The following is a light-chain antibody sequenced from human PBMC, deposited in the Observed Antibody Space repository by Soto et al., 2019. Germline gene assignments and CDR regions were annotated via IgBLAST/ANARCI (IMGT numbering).Light chain of an antibody. CDR2: DAS. CDR1: QSISSW. V-gene: IGKV1-5*01. J-gene: IGKJ1*01. Sequence: DIQMTHSPSTLSASVGDRVTITCRASQSISSWLAWYQQKPGKAPKLLIYDASTLESGVPSRFTGRGSGTEFTLTISSLQPEDFATYYCQQYKSYSRMFGQGTKVDI. CDR3: QQYKSYSRM.